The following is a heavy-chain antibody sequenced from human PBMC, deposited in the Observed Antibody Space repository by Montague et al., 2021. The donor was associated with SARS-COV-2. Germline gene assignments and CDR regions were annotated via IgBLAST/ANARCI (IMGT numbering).Heavy chain of an antibody. D-gene: IGHD3-22*01. Sequence: SETLSLTCTVSGGSISSYHHYWGWIRQPPGKGLEWIGAMYYSGSTWLNPSLKSRVTISVDTSKNQLSLNLRSVTAADTAVYFCARLPPLYYYDSTQYYYAFDIWGPGTMVTVSS. J-gene: IGHJ3*02. CDR1: GGSISSYHHY. CDR3: ARLPPLYYYDSTQYYYAFDI. V-gene: IGHV4-39*01. CDR2: MYYSGST.